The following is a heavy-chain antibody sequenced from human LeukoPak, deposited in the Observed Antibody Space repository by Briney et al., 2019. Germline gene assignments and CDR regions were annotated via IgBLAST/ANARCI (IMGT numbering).Heavy chain of an antibody. D-gene: IGHD1-14*01. CDR3: AKDSGVLDYNRILHH. CDR1: GFTFSSYA. CDR2: ISGSGGST. V-gene: IGHV3-23*01. Sequence: GGSLRLSCAASGFTFSSYAMSWVRQAPGKGLEWISGISGSGGSTHYADSVKGRFTTSRDTSKNTLFLQMNSLRPEDTAVYFCAKDSGVLDYNRILHHWGQGALVTVAS. J-gene: IGHJ5*02.